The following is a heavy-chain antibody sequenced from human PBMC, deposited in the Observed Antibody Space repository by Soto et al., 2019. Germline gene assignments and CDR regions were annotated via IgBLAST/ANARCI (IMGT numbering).Heavy chain of an antibody. J-gene: IGHJ6*02. Sequence: ASVKVSCKASGFTFTSSAVQWVRQARGQRLEWIGWIVVGSGNTNYAQKFQERVTITRDMSTSTAYMELSSLRSEDTAVYYCAADIVVVPAATFHYYYGMDVWGQGTTVTVSS. CDR3: AADIVVVPAATFHYYYGMDV. CDR1: GFTFTSSA. D-gene: IGHD2-2*01. V-gene: IGHV1-58*01. CDR2: IVVGSGNT.